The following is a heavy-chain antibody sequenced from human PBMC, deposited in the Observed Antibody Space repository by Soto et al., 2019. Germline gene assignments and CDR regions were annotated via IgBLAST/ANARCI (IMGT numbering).Heavy chain of an antibody. CDR2: ISSSSSYI. CDR3: ARPIDGEYYDILTGYSMGY. Sequence: GGSLRLSCAASGFTFSSYSMNWVRQAPGKGLEWVSSISSSSSYIYYADSVKGRFTISRDNAKNSLYLQMNSLRAEDTAVYYCARPIDGEYYDILTGYSMGYWGQGTLVTVSS. J-gene: IGHJ4*02. D-gene: IGHD3-9*01. V-gene: IGHV3-21*01. CDR1: GFTFSSYS.